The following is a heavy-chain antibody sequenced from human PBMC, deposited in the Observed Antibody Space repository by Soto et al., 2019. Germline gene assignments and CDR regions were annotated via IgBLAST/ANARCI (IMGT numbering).Heavy chain of an antibody. D-gene: IGHD2-2*01. CDR1: GGSISSSSYY. CDR2: VYYSGTT. CDR3: ARLIHCKTTSCYFDY. J-gene: IGHJ4*03. V-gene: IGHV4-39*01. Sequence: SETLSLTCTVSGGSISSSSYYWAWVRQPPGKGLEWIGSVYYSGTTYYNPSLKSRVTISEDTSKNQFSLKLSSVTAADTAVFYCARLIHCKTTSCYFDYWGPGTMVTVSS.